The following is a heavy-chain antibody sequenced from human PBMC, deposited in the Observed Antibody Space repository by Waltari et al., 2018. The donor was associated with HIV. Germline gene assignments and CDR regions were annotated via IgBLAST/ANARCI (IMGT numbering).Heavy chain of an antibody. V-gene: IGHV3-7*01. Sequence: EVQLVESGGGLVHSAGSRRLSCTVSGLSFTGSWMSWVRQAPGKVLEWVSNIKEEGSEKYYVDSVKGRFTISRDNAKNSLYLQMNSLRAEDTAMYYCARARYCSSISCSYFDDWGQGTLVTVSS. CDR2: IKEEGSEK. J-gene: IGHJ4*02. CDR3: ARARYCSSISCSYFDD. CDR1: GLSFTGSW. D-gene: IGHD2-2*01.